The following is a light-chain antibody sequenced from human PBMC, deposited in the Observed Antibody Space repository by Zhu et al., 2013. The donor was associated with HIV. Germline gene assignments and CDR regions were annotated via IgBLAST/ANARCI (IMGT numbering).Light chain of an antibody. V-gene: IGKV3-20*01. CDR1: QTVSSNF. CDR3: QHYSSSPPGLT. Sequence: DIVLTQSPGTLSLSPGERATLSCRASQTVSSNFLAWYHQKPGQAPRLLIYGASNRATGIPDRFSGSGSGTDFTLIINRLEPEDVAIYYCQHYSSSPPGLTFGGGTKVDIK. CDR2: GAS. J-gene: IGKJ4*01.